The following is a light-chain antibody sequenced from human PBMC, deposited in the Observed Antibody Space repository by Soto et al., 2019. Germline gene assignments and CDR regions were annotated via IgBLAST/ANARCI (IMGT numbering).Light chain of an antibody. J-gene: IGKJ1*01. CDR1: QSVSSN. V-gene: IGKV3D-15*01. CDR2: DVS. CDR3: QQYGSSRT. Sequence: EILMTQSPATLSVSPGERATLSCRASQSVSSNLAWYQQKPGQAPRLLIYDVSKRATGTPARFSGSGSGTDFTLTISSLEPEDFAVYYCQQYGSSRTFGQGTKV.